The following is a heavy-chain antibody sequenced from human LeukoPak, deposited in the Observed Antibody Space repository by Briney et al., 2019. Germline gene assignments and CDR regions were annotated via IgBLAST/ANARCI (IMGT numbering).Heavy chain of an antibody. CDR3: TTDLSLLGAFDI. D-gene: IGHD1-26*01. V-gene: IGHV3-15*01. Sequence: GGSLRLSCAASGFTFSNAWMSWVRQAPGKGLEWVGRIKSKTDGGTTDYAAPVKGRFTISRDDSKNTLYLQMNSLKTEDTAVYYCTTDLSLLGAFDIWGQGTMVTVSS. J-gene: IGHJ3*02. CDR2: IKSKTDGGTT. CDR1: GFTFSNAW.